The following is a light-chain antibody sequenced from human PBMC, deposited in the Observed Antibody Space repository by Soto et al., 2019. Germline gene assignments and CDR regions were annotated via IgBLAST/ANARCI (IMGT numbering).Light chain of an antibody. CDR1: QGIRNF. CDR2: AAS. V-gene: IGKV1-27*01. J-gene: IGKJ3*01. CDR3: QKYSSVPV. Sequence: DIQMTQSPTSLSASVGARVTITCRASQGIRNFVAWYQQKPGKPPKLLIYAASTLQSGVPSRFSGSGSGTDFTLTFNSLQPEDVATYSCQKYSSVPVFGPGTKVEI.